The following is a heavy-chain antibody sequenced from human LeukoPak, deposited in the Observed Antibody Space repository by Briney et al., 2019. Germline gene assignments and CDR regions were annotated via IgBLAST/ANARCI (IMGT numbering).Heavy chain of an antibody. CDR2: IRYDGSNK. D-gene: IGHD1-26*01. CDR3: ASGSLRECYFDY. Sequence: GGTLRLSCAASGFTISSYSMHWVRQAPGKGLEWVAFIRYDGSNKYYADSVRGRFTISRDNSKNTLYLQMNSLRAEDTAVYSCASGSLRECYFDYWGQGTLVTASS. CDR1: GFTISSYS. J-gene: IGHJ4*02. V-gene: IGHV3-30*02.